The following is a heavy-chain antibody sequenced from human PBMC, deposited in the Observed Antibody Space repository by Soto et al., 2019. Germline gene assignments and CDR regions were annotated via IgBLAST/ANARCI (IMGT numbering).Heavy chain of an antibody. J-gene: IGHJ4*02. D-gene: IGHD2-15*01. Sequence: PSETLSLTCTVSTGSISSYYWSWIRQPPGKELEWIGYIYYSGSTNFNPSLKSRVTISVDTSKNQFSLKLSSVTAADTAVYYCAREWSAFDYWGQGILVTVSS. CDR1: TGSISSYY. CDR3: AREWSAFDY. CDR2: IYYSGST. V-gene: IGHV4-59*01.